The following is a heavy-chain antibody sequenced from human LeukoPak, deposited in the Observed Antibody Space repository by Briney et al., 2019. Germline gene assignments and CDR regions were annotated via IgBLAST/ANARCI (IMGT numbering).Heavy chain of an antibody. CDR2: IYPADSDT. V-gene: IGHV5-51*01. CDR3: ARPTDPIYSYASNY. CDR1: GYSFTNYW. J-gene: IGHJ4*02. D-gene: IGHD5-18*01. Sequence: GESLKISCRGSGYSFTNYWIAWVRQMPGKGLECMGIIYPADSDTKYNPSFHGHVTISADKSISTAYLQWSSLKASDTAIYYCARPTDPIYSYASNYWGRGTLVTVSS.